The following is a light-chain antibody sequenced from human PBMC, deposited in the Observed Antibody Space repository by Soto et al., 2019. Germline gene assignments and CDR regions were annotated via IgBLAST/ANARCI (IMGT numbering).Light chain of an antibody. CDR2: DAS. CDR3: QQRSNWPPVT. CDR1: QSVSSN. V-gene: IGKV3-11*01. Sequence: EIVMTQSPATLSVSPVEIATLSFMASQSVSSNLAWHQQKPGQAPRILMYDASTRATGIPARFSGSGSGTEFTLTISSLEPEDFAVYYCQQRSNWPPVTFGGGTKVDIK. J-gene: IGKJ4*01.